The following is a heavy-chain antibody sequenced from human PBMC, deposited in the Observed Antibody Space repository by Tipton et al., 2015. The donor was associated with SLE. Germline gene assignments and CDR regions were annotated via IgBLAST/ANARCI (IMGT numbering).Heavy chain of an antibody. Sequence: SLRLSCTTSGFTFADYALSWVRQPPGKGLEWVGFIGTRVYGVTTKYAASVRGRFTISRDDSKSIAYLQLGSLRTEDTAVYYCARGQQLFTWGQGTLVTVS. CDR3: ARGQQLFT. V-gene: IGHV3-49*04. D-gene: IGHD3-10*01. J-gene: IGHJ4*02. CDR2: IGTRVYGVTT. CDR1: GFTFADYA.